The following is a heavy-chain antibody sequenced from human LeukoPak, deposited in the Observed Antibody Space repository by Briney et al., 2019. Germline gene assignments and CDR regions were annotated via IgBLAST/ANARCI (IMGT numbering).Heavy chain of an antibody. CDR3: ARGWSVRFLEWLLKTAYYIDY. D-gene: IGHD3-3*01. J-gene: IGHJ4*02. CDR1: GGSFSGYY. CDR2: VNHSGST. V-gene: IGHV4-34*01. Sequence: SEALSVTCAVYGGSFSGYYWSWIRQPPGKGGEWMGEVNHSGSTNYNPSLKSRATISVDTSKNQFALKLSSVTAADTAVYYCARGWSVRFLEWLLKTAYYIDYWSQGSLATVSS.